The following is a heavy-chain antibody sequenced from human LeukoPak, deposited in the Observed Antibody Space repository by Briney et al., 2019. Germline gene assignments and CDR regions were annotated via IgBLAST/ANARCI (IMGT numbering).Heavy chain of an antibody. Sequence: GGSLRLSCAASGFTFSNYTMNWVRPAPGKGLEWVSSISSSRSYIFYADSVKGRFTVSRDNAKNSLYLQMNSLRAEDTAVYYCARANPTKYWYFDLWGRGTLVTVSS. CDR3: ARANPTKYWYFDL. CDR2: ISSSRSYI. V-gene: IGHV3-21*01. J-gene: IGHJ2*01. CDR1: GFTFSNYT.